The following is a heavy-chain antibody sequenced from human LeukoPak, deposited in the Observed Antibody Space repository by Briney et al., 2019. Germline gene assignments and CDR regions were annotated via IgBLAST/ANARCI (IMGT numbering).Heavy chain of an antibody. Sequence: QPGGSLRLSCAASGFTFSSYAMSWVRQAPGKGLEWVSAISGSGGSTYYADSVKGRFTISRDNSKNTLYLQMNSLRSDDTAVYYCARDLGAETFDYWGQGTLVTVSS. CDR3: ARDLGAETFDY. V-gene: IGHV3-23*01. D-gene: IGHD1-26*01. CDR1: GFTFSSYA. J-gene: IGHJ4*02. CDR2: ISGSGGST.